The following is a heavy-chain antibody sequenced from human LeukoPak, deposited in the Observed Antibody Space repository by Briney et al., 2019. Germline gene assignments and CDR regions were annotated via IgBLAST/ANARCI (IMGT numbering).Heavy chain of an antibody. D-gene: IGHD3-10*02. CDR2: ISSSGSTI. J-gene: IGHJ6*04. CDR1: GFTVSSNS. Sequence: PGGSLRLSCTVSGFTVSSNSMSWVRQAPGKGLEWVSYISSSGSTIYYADPVKGRFTISRDNAKNSLYLQMNSLRAEDTAVYYCAELGITMIGGVWGKGTTVTISS. CDR3: AELGITMIGGV. V-gene: IGHV3-48*04.